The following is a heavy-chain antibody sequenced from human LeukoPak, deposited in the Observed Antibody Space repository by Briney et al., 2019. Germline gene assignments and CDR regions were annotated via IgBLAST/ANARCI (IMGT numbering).Heavy chain of an antibody. CDR1: GFTFSSYA. Sequence: PGGSLRLSCAASGFTFSSYAMSWVRQAPGKGLEWVSAISGSGGSTYYADSVKGRFTISRDNSKNTLYLQMNSLRAEDTAVYYCAKGRDDYVWGSQFPLDYWGQGTLVTVSS. CDR3: AKGRDDYVWGSQFPLDY. J-gene: IGHJ4*02. V-gene: IGHV3-23*01. D-gene: IGHD3-16*01. CDR2: ISGSGGST.